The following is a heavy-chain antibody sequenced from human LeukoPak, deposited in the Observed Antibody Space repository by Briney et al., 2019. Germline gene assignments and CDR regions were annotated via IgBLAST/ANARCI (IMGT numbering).Heavy chain of an antibody. Sequence: ASVKVSCKASGYTFTSYGISWVRQAPGQGLEWMGWISAYNGNTNYAQKLQGRVTMTTDTSTSTAYMELSSLRFEDTAVYYCATKYGATPFYPWGQGTLVTVSS. CDR1: GYTFTSYG. CDR3: ATKYGATPFYP. D-gene: IGHD3-10*02. CDR2: ISAYNGNT. V-gene: IGHV1-18*01. J-gene: IGHJ5*02.